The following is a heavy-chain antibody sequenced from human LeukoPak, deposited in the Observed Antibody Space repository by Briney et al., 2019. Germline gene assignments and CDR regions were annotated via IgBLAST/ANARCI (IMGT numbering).Heavy chain of an antibody. CDR3: TRAPYGYKFEY. CDR2: VYHDGTT. Sequence: SETLSLTCTVSGGSISDYYWTWIRRPPGKGLEWTGYVYHDGTTYYNPSLRSRVTISVDRSKNQFSLKLSAVTAADTAVYYCTRAPYGYKFEYWGQGSLVTVSS. J-gene: IGHJ4*02. D-gene: IGHD5-24*01. V-gene: IGHV4-59*01. CDR1: GGSISDYY.